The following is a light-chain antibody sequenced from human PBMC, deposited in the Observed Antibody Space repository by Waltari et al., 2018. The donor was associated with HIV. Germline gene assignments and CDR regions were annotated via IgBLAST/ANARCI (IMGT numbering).Light chain of an antibody. Sequence: HSVLTQPPSVSGAPGQKVTLSCPGSSSNIGAYYDVHWYQQLPGTAPRLLIHGNSYRPSGVPDRFSGSRSGTSASLAITGLQAEDEADYYCQSYDSNLSGSVFGGGTKLTVL. CDR3: QSYDSNLSGSV. J-gene: IGLJ2*01. CDR2: GNS. V-gene: IGLV1-40*01. CDR1: SSNIGAYYD.